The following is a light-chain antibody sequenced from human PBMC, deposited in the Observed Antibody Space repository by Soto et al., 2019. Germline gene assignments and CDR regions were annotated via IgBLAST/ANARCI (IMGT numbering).Light chain of an antibody. Sequence: DIPLTQSPSFLSASVGDRVTITCRASQGISTFLAWYQQKSGKAPELLIYAASTLQSGVPSRFSGSGSGTEFTLTISSLQPEDCATYYCQQLNAYPSFGQGTKLQIK. J-gene: IGKJ2*01. CDR3: QQLNAYPS. V-gene: IGKV1-9*01. CDR2: AAS. CDR1: QGISTF.